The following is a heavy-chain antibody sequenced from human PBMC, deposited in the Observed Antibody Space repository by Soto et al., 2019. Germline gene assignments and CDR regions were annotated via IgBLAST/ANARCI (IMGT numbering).Heavy chain of an antibody. V-gene: IGHV3-30-3*01. D-gene: IGHD2-15*01. CDR1: GFTFRNHA. CDR3: ARGDREDILVVVGARPGEYGLDI. Sequence: HPGGSLRLSCAASGFTFRNHAMHWVRQAPGKGLECLAVIAYDGSNAFYRDSVKGRFTISRDNSKNTLYLHMNSLRSEDTGVYYCARGDREDILVVVGARPGEYGLDIWGQGTTVTVSS. CDR2: IAYDGSNA. J-gene: IGHJ6*02.